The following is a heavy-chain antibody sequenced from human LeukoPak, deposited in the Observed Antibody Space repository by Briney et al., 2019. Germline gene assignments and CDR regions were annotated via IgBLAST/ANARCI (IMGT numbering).Heavy chain of an antibody. CDR3: AKYTSMIVVDPFDY. Sequence: PGGSLRLSCAASGFTFSSYAMSWVRQAPGKGLKWVSAISGSGGSTYYADSVKGRFTISRDNSKNTLYLQMNSLRAEDTAVYFCAKYTSMIVVDPFDYWGQGTLVTVSS. J-gene: IGHJ4*02. V-gene: IGHV3-23*01. CDR2: ISGSGGST. D-gene: IGHD3-22*01. CDR1: GFTFSSYA.